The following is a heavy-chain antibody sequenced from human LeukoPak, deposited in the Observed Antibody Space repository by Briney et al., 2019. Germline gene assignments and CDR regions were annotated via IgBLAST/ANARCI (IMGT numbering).Heavy chain of an antibody. CDR1: GYTFTGYY. CDR3: AREISGYSDY. V-gene: IGHV1-2*02. J-gene: IGHJ4*02. D-gene: IGHD3-22*01. CDR2: INANSGDT. Sequence: GTSVTVSCKAPGYTFTGYYMHWVRQAPGQGLEWMGWINANSGDTKYAQKFQGRVTMTRDTSISTAYMELSRLRSDDTAMYYCAREISGYSDYWGQGTLVTVSS.